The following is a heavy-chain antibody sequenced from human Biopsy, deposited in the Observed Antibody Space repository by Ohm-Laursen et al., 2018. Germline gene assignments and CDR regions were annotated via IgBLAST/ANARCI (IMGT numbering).Heavy chain of an antibody. CDR2: ISASSSYI. J-gene: IGHJ5*01. V-gene: IGHV3-21*06. CDR1: RVTLSGYG. CDR3: ATELLPPGVGGPWLDS. D-gene: IGHD3-10*01. Sequence: SLRLSCAASRVTLSGYGTNWVRQAPGKGLEWVSSISASSSYIYYADSVKGRFTVSRDNTKNTLYLQMNSLRAADTAIYFCATELLPPGVGGPWLDSWGQGTPVTVSS.